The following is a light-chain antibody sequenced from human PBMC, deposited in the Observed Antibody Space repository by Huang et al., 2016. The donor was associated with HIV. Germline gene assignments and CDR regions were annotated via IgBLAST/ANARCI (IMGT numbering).Light chain of an antibody. Sequence: DIVMTQSPDSLAVSLGERATINCKSSQRVLYSSNNKNYLAWYQQKPGQPPKLLIYLSSTRESGVPDRFSGSGSGTDFTLTSSSLQAEDVAVYYCQQYYSTPPTFGGGTKVEIK. CDR3: QQYYSTPPT. CDR1: QRVLYSSNNKNY. V-gene: IGKV4-1*01. J-gene: IGKJ4*01. CDR2: LSS.